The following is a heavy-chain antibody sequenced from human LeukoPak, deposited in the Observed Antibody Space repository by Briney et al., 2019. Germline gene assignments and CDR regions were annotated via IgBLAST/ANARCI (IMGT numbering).Heavy chain of an antibody. CDR3: ARAGFTFSDYFGSFFDY. CDR1: GFTFSSFG. CDR2: ISSTGGTA. Sequence: PGGSLRLSCAASGFTFSSFGMSWVRQAPGKGLEWVSAISSTGGTAYYADSVKGRFTISRDNAKNSLYLQMNSLRAEDTAVYYCARAGFTFSDYFGSFFDYWGQGTLVTVSS. D-gene: IGHD3-10*01. V-gene: IGHV3-23*01. J-gene: IGHJ4*02.